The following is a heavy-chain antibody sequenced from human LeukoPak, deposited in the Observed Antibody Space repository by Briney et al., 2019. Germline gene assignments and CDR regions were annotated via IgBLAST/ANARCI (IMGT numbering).Heavy chain of an antibody. CDR3: ARERLVYCSTTSCYGGTADY. CDR2: IIPIFGTA. D-gene: IGHD2-2*01. Sequence: GASVKVSCKASGGTFSSYAISWVRQAPGLGLEWMGGIIPIFGTANYAQKFQGRVTITADESTSTAYMELSSLRSEDTAVYYCARERLVYCSTTSCYGGTADYWGQGTLVTVSS. V-gene: IGHV1-69*13. J-gene: IGHJ4*02. CDR1: GGTFSSYA.